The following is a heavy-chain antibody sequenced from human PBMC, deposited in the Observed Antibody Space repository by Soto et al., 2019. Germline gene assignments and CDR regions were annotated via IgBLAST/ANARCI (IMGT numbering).Heavy chain of an antibody. CDR2: IIPIFGTA. CDR3: ARXRXXXXVWGIVGMDV. J-gene: IGHJ6*02. V-gene: IGHV1-69*01. D-gene: IGHD3-16*01. Sequence: QVQLVQSGAEVKKPGSSVKVSCKASGGTFSSYAISWVRQAPGQGLEWMGGIIPIFGTANYAQKFQGRVTIXADESTSTAYMELXXLRSEDTAVYYCARXRXXXXVWGIVGMDVWGQGTTVTVSS. CDR1: GGTFSSYA.